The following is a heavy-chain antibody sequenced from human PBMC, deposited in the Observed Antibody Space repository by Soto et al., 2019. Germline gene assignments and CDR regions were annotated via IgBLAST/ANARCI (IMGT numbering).Heavy chain of an antibody. CDR3: ARDRSYYDSSGSYSPPY. CDR2: ISGSAATT. J-gene: IGHJ4*02. Sequence: ESGGGLVQPGGSLRLSCAASGFTFSSYAMNWVRQAPGKGLEWVSAISGSAATTHFADSVKGRFTISRDNSKNTLYLQMNSLTAEDTAVYYCARDRSYYDSSGSYSPPYWGQGTLVTVSS. D-gene: IGHD3-22*01. V-gene: IGHV3-23*01. CDR1: GFTFSSYA.